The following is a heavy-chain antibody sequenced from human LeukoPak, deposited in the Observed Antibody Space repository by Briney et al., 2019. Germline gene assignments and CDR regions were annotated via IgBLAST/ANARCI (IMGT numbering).Heavy chain of an antibody. Sequence: PGGSLRLPCAASGFTFSTYEMNWVRQAPGKGLEWVSYISSSGSTIYYTDSVKGRFTISRDNAKNSLYLQMNSLRAEDTAVYYCARDPYYGDYVVWGQGTLVTVSS. D-gene: IGHD4-17*01. CDR1: GFTFSTYE. J-gene: IGHJ4*02. CDR2: ISSSGSTI. V-gene: IGHV3-48*03. CDR3: ARDPYYGDYVV.